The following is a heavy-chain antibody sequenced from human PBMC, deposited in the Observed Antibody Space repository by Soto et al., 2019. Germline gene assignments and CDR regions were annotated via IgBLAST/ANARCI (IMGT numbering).Heavy chain of an antibody. CDR3: ARTQRGFDP. CDR1: GFTFSSYA. J-gene: IGHJ5*02. Sequence: QVQLVESGGGVVQPGRSLRLSCAASGFTFSSYAMHWVRQAPGKGLEWVAVISYDGSNKYYADSVKGRFTISRDNSKNTLYLQMNGRRAEDTAVYYCARTQRGFDPWGQGTLVTVSS. V-gene: IGHV3-30-3*01. CDR2: ISYDGSNK.